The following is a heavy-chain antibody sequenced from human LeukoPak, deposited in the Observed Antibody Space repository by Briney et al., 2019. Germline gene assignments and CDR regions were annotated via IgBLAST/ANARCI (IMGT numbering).Heavy chain of an antibody. Sequence: GASVKVSCKASGYTFTSYDINWVRQAAGQGLEGMGGMNPNRGNTGYAQKLQGRVTITRNISISTAYMALSSLRSEDTAVYYCARGRSNMIVVDEDWYFDLWGRGTLVTVSS. J-gene: IGHJ2*01. V-gene: IGHV1-8*01. D-gene: IGHD3-22*01. CDR1: GYTFTSYD. CDR3: ARGRSNMIVVDEDWYFDL. CDR2: MNPNRGNT.